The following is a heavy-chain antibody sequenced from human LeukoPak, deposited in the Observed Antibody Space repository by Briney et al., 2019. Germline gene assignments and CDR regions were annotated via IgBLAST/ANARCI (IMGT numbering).Heavy chain of an antibody. CDR2: IIPIFVTE. CDR1: GCTFSSYA. V-gene: IGHV1-69*01. D-gene: IGHD2-2*02. Sequence: SLKVSCTASGCTFSSYAISWVRQAPGQGLEWMGGIIPIFVTENYAQKVQGRVTITADESTSTAYMELSSLRSEDTAVYYCARVPYCSSTSCYTPYHYWGQGTLVTVSS. CDR3: ARVPYCSSTSCYTPYHY. J-gene: IGHJ4*02.